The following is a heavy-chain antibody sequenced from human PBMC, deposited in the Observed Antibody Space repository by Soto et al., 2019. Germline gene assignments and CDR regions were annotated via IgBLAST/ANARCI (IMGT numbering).Heavy chain of an antibody. CDR1: GFIFSTYW. J-gene: IGHJ4*02. V-gene: IGHV3-7*03. CDR2: IKPDGSAK. CDR3: ARDLAAVPRAFDY. D-gene: IGHD6-13*01. Sequence: GGSLRLSCAASGFIFSTYWMTWVRQAPGKGLEWVANIKPDGSAKNYVDSVKGRFTISRDNAKNSLYLQMDSLRAEDTAVYYCARDLAAVPRAFDYWGRGTLVTV.